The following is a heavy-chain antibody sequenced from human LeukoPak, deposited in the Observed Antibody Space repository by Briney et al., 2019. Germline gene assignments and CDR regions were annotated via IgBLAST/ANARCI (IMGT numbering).Heavy chain of an antibody. CDR2: IYRGGGT. CDR3: ARDTDYSSSPIVYFDY. J-gene: IGHJ4*02. D-gene: IGHD6-6*01. V-gene: IGHV3-66*02. Sequence: GGSLRLSCAASGFTVSSNYMSWVRQAPGQGLEWVSVIYRGGGTYYADSVKGRFTISRDNSKNTLYLQMNSLRAEDTAVYYCARDTDYSSSPIVYFDYWGQGTLVTVSS. CDR1: GFTVSSNY.